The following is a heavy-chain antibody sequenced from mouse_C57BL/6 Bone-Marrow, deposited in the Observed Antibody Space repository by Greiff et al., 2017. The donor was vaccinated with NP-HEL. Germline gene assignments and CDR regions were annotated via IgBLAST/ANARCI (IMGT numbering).Heavy chain of an antibody. CDR3: ARWIYYGNYPVYYYAMDY. J-gene: IGHJ4*01. V-gene: IGHV1-39*01. CDR1: GYSFTDYN. Sequence: EVQLQQSGPELVKPGASVKISCKASGYSFTDYNMNWVKQSNGKSLEWIGVINPNYGTTSYNQKFKGKATLTVDQSSSTAYMQLNSLTSEDSAVYYCARWIYYGNYPVYYYAMDYWGQGTSVIVSS. D-gene: IGHD2-1*01. CDR2: INPNYGTT.